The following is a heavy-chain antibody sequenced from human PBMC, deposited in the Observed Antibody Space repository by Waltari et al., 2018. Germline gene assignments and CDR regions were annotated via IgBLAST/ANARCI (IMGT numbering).Heavy chain of an antibody. V-gene: IGHV3-23*03. J-gene: IGHJ5*02. CDR3: AKDLGYSSGFDWFDP. CDR1: GFTFSSYA. Sequence: EVQLLESGGGLVQPGGSLRLSCAASGFTFSSYAMSWVRQAPGKGLEVVSVIYGCGSNYYADSVKGRFTISRDNSKNTLYLQMNSLRAEDTAVYYCAKDLGYSSGFDWFDPWGQGTLVTVSS. D-gene: IGHD6-19*01. CDR2: IYGCGSN.